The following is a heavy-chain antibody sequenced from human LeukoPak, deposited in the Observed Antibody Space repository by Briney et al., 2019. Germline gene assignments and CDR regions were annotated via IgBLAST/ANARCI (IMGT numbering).Heavy chain of an antibody. CDR3: ARKIAAPNKGFDY. J-gene: IGHJ4*02. D-gene: IGHD6-6*01. V-gene: IGHV1-46*01. CDR1: GYIFTSYY. CDR2: INPSGGST. Sequence: GASVKVSCKASGYIFTSYYMHWVRQAPGQGLEWMGIINPSGGSTSYAQKFQGRVTMTRDTSTSTVYMELSSLRSEDTAVFYCARKIAAPNKGFDYWGQGTLVTVSS.